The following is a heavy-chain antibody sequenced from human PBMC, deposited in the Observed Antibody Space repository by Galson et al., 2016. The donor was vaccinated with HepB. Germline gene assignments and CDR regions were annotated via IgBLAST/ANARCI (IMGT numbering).Heavy chain of an antibody. D-gene: IGHD1-7*01. J-gene: IGHJ4*02. Sequence: QSGAEVKKPGASVKVSCKASGYTFTSYGITWVRQAPGQGLEWMGWISAYSGYTYYAQKLQGRVTMTTDTSTSTAYMELRSLRSDDTAVYYCARERGNYHYFDYWGQGTLVTVSS. V-gene: IGHV1-18*01. CDR2: ISAYSGYT. CDR3: ARERGNYHYFDY. CDR1: GYTFTSYG.